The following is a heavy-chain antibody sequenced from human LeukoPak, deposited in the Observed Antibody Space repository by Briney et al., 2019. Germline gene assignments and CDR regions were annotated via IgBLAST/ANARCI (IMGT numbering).Heavy chain of an antibody. D-gene: IGHD3-22*01. CDR1: GFTFSSYA. V-gene: IGHV3-23*01. Sequence: GGSLRLSCAASGFTFSSYAMSWVRQAPGKGLEWVSAISGSGGSTYYADSVKGRFTISRDNSKNTLYLQMNSLRAEDTAVYYCAKSMDYYDSSGVGFDYWGQGTLVTVSS. CDR3: AKSMDYYDSSGVGFDY. CDR2: ISGSGGST. J-gene: IGHJ4*02.